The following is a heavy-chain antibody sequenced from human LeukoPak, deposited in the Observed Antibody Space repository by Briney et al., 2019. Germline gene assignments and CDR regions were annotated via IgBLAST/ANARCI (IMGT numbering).Heavy chain of an antibody. CDR3: AGQLSSRYKFDP. J-gene: IGHJ5*02. CDR2: INHSGST. D-gene: IGHD2-2*01. V-gene: IGHV4-34*01. Sequence: SETLSLTCAVYGGSFSGYYWSWIRQPPGKGLEWIGEINHSGSTNYNPSLKSRVTISVDTSMNQFSLNLSSMTAADTAVYYCAGQLSSRYKFDPWGQGTLVTVSS. CDR1: GGSFSGYY.